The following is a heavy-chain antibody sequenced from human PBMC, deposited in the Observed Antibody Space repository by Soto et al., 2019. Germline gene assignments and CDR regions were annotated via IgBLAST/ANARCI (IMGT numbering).Heavy chain of an antibody. CDR3: AQARRVAPDGTDAFDI. D-gene: IGHD6-13*01. Sequence: QVQLVQSGAEVKKPGSSVKVSCKASGGTFSSYAISWVRQAPGQGFEWMGGIIPIFGTANYAQKFQGRVSITAEESRSKAYRELGSLRSEDTAVYYLAQARRVAPDGTDAFDIWGQGTLVTVSS. J-gene: IGHJ3*02. CDR2: IIPIFGTA. V-gene: IGHV1-69*12. CDR1: GGTFSSYA.